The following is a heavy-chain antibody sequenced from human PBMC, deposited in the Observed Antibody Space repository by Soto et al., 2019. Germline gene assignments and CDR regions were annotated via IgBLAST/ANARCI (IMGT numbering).Heavy chain of an antibody. CDR1: GLTFSNYG. Sequence: GGSLRLSCAASGLTFSNYGMHWVRQTPGKGLEWVALILYDGSNKYYGDSVKGRFTISRDNSKNTLYLQVGSLRAEDTAVYYCAKSRDAYNFYFYYGMDVWGQGTTVTVSS. V-gene: IGHV3-30*18. CDR3: AKSRDAYNFYFYYGMDV. J-gene: IGHJ6*02. D-gene: IGHD2-2*01. CDR2: ILYDGSNK.